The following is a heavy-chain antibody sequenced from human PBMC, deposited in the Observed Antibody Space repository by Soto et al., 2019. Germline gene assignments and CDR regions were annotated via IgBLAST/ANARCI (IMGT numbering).Heavy chain of an antibody. CDR3: AYSSGWYRHDV. CDR1: GDSISSPKW. D-gene: IGHD6-19*01. J-gene: IGHJ3*01. Sequence: QVQLQESGPGLVKPSGTLSLTCAVSGDSISSPKWWTWLRQPPGKGLEWIGDLLHSGTTNYNPSLKRLVILSVDKSQNQFSLILTSVTAADTAIYYCAYSSGWYRHDVWGQGTSVTVSS. CDR2: LLHSGTT. V-gene: IGHV4-4*02.